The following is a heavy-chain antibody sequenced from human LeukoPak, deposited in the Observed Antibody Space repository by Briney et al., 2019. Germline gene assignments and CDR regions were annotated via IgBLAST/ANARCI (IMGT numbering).Heavy chain of an antibody. D-gene: IGHD7-27*01. V-gene: IGHV3-23*01. CDR2: ISGSGSNT. CDR3: AKDRAWGFDY. CDR1: GFAFSTYG. Sequence: GGSLRLSCAASGFAFSTYGMSWVRQAPGKGLEWVSAISGSGSNTYYADSVKGRFTVSRDNSKNTLYLQMNSLRAEDTAKYYCAKDRAWGFDYWGQGTLVTVSS. J-gene: IGHJ4*02.